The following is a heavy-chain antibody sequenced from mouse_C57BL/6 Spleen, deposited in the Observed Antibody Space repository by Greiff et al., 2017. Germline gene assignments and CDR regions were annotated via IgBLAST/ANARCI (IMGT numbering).Heavy chain of an antibody. V-gene: IGHV1-82*01. CDR1: GYAFSSSW. D-gene: IGHD2-3*01. CDR2: IYPGDGDT. J-gene: IGHJ1*03. CDR3: ARESSITARDWYFDV. Sequence: QVQLQQSGPELVKPGASVKISCKASGYAFSSSWMNWVKQRPGKGLEWIGRIYPGDGDTNYNGKFKGKATLTADKSSSTAYMQLSSLTSEDSAVYFCARESSITARDWYFDVWGTGTTVTVSS.